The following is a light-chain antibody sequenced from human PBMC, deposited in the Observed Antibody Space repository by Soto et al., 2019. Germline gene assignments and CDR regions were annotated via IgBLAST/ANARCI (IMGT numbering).Light chain of an antibody. CDR2: GAS. V-gene: IGKV3-20*01. Sequence: EIVLTQSPGTVSLSPGERATLSCRASQSVRSNYLAWYQQKPGQAPRLLIYGASSRATGIPTRFSGSGSGTDFTLTISRLEPEDFATYDCQQYCNSPYTFGQGTRLEIK. J-gene: IGKJ2*01. CDR3: QQYCNSPYT. CDR1: QSVRSNY.